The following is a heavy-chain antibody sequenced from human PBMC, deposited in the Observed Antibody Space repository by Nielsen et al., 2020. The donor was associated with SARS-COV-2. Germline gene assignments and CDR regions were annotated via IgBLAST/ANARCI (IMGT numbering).Heavy chain of an antibody. CDR3: ARDLSGNWYFDL. V-gene: IGHV3-11*04. J-gene: IGHJ2*01. CDR1: GFTFSDYY. Sequence: GESLKISCAASGFTFSDYYMSWIRQAPGKGLEWVSYISSSGSTIYYADSVKGRFTISRENAKNSLYLQMNSLRAGDTAVYYCARDLSGNWYFDLWGRGTLVTVSS. D-gene: IGHD2/OR15-2a*01. CDR2: ISSSGSTI.